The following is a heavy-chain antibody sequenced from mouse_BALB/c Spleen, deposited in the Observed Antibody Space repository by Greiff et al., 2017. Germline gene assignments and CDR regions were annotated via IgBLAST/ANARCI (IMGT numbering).Heavy chain of an antibody. Sequence: VQLQQSGAELARPGASVKLSCKASGYTFTSYWMQWVKQRPGQGLEWIGAIYPGDGDTRYTQKFKGKATLTADKSSSTAYMQLSSLASEDSAVYYCARGFLVLREAFDYWGQGTTLTVSS. CDR3: ARGFLVLREAFDY. V-gene: IGHV1-87*01. CDR2: IYPGDGDT. D-gene: IGHD1-1*01. J-gene: IGHJ2*01. CDR1: GYTFTSYW.